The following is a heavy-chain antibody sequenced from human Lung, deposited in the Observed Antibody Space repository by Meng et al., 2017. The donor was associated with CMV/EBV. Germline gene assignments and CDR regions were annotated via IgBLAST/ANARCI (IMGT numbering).Heavy chain of an antibody. Sequence: QVRLEGSGPVLVKPSGTLCLACGVSGVSISSNNRWTWVRQPPGKGLEWIGDIDDSGSTNYNPSLNSRISISLDKSKNHFSLKVNSVTAADTAVYYCARGKQDAWELLAYWGQGALVTVSS. J-gene: IGHJ4*02. V-gene: IGHV4-4*02. CDR3: ARGKQDAWELLAY. CDR1: GVSISSNNR. CDR2: IDDSGST. D-gene: IGHD1-26*01.